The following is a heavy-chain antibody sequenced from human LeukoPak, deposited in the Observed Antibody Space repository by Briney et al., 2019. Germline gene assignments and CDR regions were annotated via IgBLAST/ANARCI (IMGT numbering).Heavy chain of an antibody. J-gene: IGHJ4*02. V-gene: IGHV1-18*01. D-gene: IGHD6-13*01. CDR2: ISAYNGNT. CDR3: ARVTVAAAGGDY. Sequence: ASVKVSCKASGYSFTDFGISWVRQAPGQGLEWMGWISAYNGNTNYAQKLQGRVTMTTDTSTSTAYMELRSLRSDDTAVYYCARVTVAAAGGDYWGQGTLVTVSS. CDR1: GYSFTDFG.